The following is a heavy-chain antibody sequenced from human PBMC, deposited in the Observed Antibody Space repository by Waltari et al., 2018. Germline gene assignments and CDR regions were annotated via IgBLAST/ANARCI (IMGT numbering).Heavy chain of an antibody. Sequence: QVQLQQWGAGLLKPSETLSLTCAVYGGSFSGYYWSWIRQPPGKGLEWIGEINHSGSTNYNPSLKSRVTISVDTSKNQFSLKLSSVTAADTAVYYCARGWKTTVTYAFDIWGQGTMVTVSS. CDR2: INHSGST. CDR1: GGSFSGYY. D-gene: IGHD4-17*01. V-gene: IGHV4-34*01. J-gene: IGHJ3*02. CDR3: ARGWKTTVTYAFDI.